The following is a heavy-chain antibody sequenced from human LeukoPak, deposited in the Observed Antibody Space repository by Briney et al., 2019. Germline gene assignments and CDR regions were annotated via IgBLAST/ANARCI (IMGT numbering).Heavy chain of an antibody. CDR3: VSLADY. J-gene: IGHJ4*02. V-gene: IGHV3-9*01. Sequence: PGGSLRLSCAASGFSIGDFAMQWVRQVPGKGLEWVAGISWNSDTVGYVDSVKGRFTISRDNAKNSLYLQMNDLRLEDTALYYCVSLADYWGQGTLVTVS. CDR2: ISWNSDTV. CDR1: GFSIGDFA.